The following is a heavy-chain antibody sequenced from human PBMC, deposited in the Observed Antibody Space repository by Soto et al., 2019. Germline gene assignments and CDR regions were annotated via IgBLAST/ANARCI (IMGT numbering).Heavy chain of an antibody. CDR1: GGTFSSHT. J-gene: IGHJ2*01. V-gene: IGHV1-69*08. CDR2: IIPALGTA. CDR3: ARPDFGDYWYFDL. D-gene: IGHD4-17*01. Sequence: QDQLVLSGAEVKKPGSSVKVSCKASGGTFSSHTFSWVRQAPGQGLEWMGRIIPALGTATYAQKFQGRVTITADESATTVYMELNSLRSEDTAVYYCARPDFGDYWYFDLWGRGTLVTVSS.